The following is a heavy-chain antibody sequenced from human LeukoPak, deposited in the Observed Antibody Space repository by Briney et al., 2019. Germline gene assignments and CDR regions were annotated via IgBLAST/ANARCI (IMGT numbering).Heavy chain of an antibody. CDR3: ARLGSNYDSSGHFDY. D-gene: IGHD3-22*01. V-gene: IGHV5-51*01. CDR1: GYSFTSYW. J-gene: IGHJ4*02. CDR2: IYPGDSDT. Sequence: GESLKISCKGSGYSFTSYWIGWVRQMPGKGLEWMGIIYPGDSDTRYSPSFQGQVTISADKSISTAYLQWSSLKASDTAMYDCARLGSNYDSSGHFDYWGQGTLVTVSS.